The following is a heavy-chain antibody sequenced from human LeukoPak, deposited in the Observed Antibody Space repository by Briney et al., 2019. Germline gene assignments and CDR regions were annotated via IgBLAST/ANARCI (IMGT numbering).Heavy chain of an antibody. D-gene: IGHD3-10*01. CDR3: AKDDSYGSGPYGMDV. Sequence: GGSLRLSCAASGFTFSSYGMHWVRQAPGKGLEWAAFIRYDGSNKYYADSVKGRFTISRDNSKNTLYLQMNSLRAEDTAVYYCAKDDSYGSGPYGMDVWGQGTTVTVPS. CDR1: GFTFSSYG. CDR2: IRYDGSNK. V-gene: IGHV3-30*02. J-gene: IGHJ6*02.